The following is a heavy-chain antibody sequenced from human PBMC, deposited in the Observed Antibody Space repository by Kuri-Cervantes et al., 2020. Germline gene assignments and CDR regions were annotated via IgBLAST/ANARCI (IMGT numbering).Heavy chain of an antibody. D-gene: IGHD3-10*01. CDR3: ARDRELLWFGHIAFDI. CDR2: ISSSSSYI. CDR1: GFTFSSYS. J-gene: IGHJ3*02. V-gene: IGHV3-21*01. Sequence: ETLSLTCAASGFTFSSYSMNWVRQAPGKGLEWVSSISSSSSYIYYADSVKGRFTISRDNAKNSLYLQMNSLRAEDTAVYYCARDRELLWFGHIAFDIWGQGTMVTVSS.